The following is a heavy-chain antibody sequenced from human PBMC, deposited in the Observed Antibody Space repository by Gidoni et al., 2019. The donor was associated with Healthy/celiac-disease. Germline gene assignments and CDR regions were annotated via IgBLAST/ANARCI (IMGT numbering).Heavy chain of an antibody. J-gene: IGHJ5*02. V-gene: IGHV4-39*01. Sequence: QLQLQESGPGLVKPSETLSLTCTVSGGSISSSSYYWGWIRQPPGKGLEWIGSIYYSGSTYYNPSLKSRVTISVDTSKNQFSLKLSSVTAADTAVYYCARPIRLDDFWSGKGYWFDPWGQGTLVTVSS. CDR1: GGSISSSSYY. CDR3: ARPIRLDDFWSGKGYWFDP. CDR2: IYYSGST. D-gene: IGHD3-3*01.